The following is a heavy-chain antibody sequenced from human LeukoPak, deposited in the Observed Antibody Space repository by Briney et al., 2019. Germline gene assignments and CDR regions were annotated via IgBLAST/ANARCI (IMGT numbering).Heavy chain of an antibody. D-gene: IGHD1-26*01. V-gene: IGHV1-24*01. CDR1: GYTFTELS. J-gene: IGHJ4*02. Sequence: ASVKVSCKVSGYTFTELSIHWVRRAPGKGLEWMGGFDREDDEIMYARKFQGRVTVTEDTSTDTAVMELRSLKSEDTAVYYCATAPLVGVPTFLDSRGQGTLVTVSS. CDR2: FDREDDEI. CDR3: ATAPLVGVPTFLDS.